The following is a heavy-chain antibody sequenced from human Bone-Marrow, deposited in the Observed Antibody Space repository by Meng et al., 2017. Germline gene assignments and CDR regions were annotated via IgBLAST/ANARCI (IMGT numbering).Heavy chain of an antibody. CDR1: GYTFTGYY. V-gene: IGHV1-2*02. D-gene: IGHD2-15*01. Sequence: ASVKVSCKASGYTFTGYYMHWVRQAPGQGLEWMGWINPNSGGTNYAQKFQGRVTMTRDTCISTAYMELSRLRSDDTAVYYCARVGLSGGYCSGGSCYSYWGQGTLVTVSS. J-gene: IGHJ4*02. CDR2: INPNSGGT. CDR3: ARVGLSGGYCSGGSCYSY.